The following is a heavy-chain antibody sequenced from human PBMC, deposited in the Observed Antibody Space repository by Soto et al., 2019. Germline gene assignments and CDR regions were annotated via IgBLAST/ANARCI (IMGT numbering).Heavy chain of an antibody. D-gene: IGHD6-19*01. Sequence: EVQLVESGGGLVQPGGSLRLTCVASGFPFSIYSMNWVRQAPGKGLEWSSYITSDTNTIKYADSVKGRFTISRDNAKNLVYLQMNRLRDEDTDVYFCARSVEGHFDYWGQGTVVTVSS. V-gene: IGHV3-48*02. CDR2: ITSDTNTI. CDR3: ARSVEGHFDY. CDR1: GFPFSIYS. J-gene: IGHJ4*02.